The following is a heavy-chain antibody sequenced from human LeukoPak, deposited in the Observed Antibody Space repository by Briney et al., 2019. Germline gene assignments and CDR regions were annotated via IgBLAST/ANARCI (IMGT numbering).Heavy chain of an antibody. CDR1: GFTFSNYG. J-gene: IGHJ5*02. CDR2: IPSDGSST. Sequence: GRSLRLSCAASGFTFSNYGMHWVRQAPGKGLEWVAAIPSDGSSTYYADSVKGRFTISRDNSKNTLYLQMNSLRPEDAAVYYCARDSLDCSSTSCKWGDWFDPWGQGTLVTVSS. D-gene: IGHD2-2*01. CDR3: ARDSLDCSSTSCKWGDWFDP. V-gene: IGHV3-30*03.